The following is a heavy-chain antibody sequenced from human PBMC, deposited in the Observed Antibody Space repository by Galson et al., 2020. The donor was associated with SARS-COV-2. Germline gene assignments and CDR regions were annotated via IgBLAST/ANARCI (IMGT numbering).Heavy chain of an antibody. Sequence: ASETLSLTCTVSGGSISSSSYYWAWIRQPPGQGLEWIASIYYLGDTYHNPSLKGRVTISLDTPKNLFALKVTSVTAADTAVYYCARFEYYDILTSFTFDLWGRGTLVTVSS. CDR1: GGSISSSSYY. CDR3: ARFEYYDILTSFTFDL. J-gene: IGHJ2*01. V-gene: IGHV4-39*06. D-gene: IGHD3-9*01. CDR2: IYYLGDT.